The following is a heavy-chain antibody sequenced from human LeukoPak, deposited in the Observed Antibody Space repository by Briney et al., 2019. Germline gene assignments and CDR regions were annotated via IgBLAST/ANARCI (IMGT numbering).Heavy chain of an antibody. J-gene: IGHJ6*02. CDR1: GFTFSSYG. D-gene: IGHD3-22*01. CDR2: ISYDGSNK. V-gene: IGHV3-30*18. CDR3: AKASHTYDSSGYLPDYYYYGMDV. Sequence: GGSLRLSCAASGFTFSSYGMHWVRQAPGKGLEWVAVISYDGSNKYYADSVKGRFTISRDNSKNTLYLQMNSLRAEDTAVYYCAKASHTYDSSGYLPDYYYYGMDVWGQGTTVTVSS.